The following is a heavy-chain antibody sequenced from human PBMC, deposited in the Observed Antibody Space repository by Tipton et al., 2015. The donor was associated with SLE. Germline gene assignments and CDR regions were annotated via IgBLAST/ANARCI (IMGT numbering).Heavy chain of an antibody. D-gene: IGHD6-19*01. CDR2: ITYDGGNK. Sequence: SLRLSCAASGFTFSDCAMHWVRQAPGKGLEWVAIITYDGGNKYYADSVKGRFTISRDNAKNSLYLQMNSLRAEDTAVYYCARDPSVAVVGYYYYMDVWGKGTTVTVSS. CDR3: ARDPSVAVVGYYYYMDV. CDR1: GFTFSDCA. J-gene: IGHJ6*03. V-gene: IGHV3-30*04.